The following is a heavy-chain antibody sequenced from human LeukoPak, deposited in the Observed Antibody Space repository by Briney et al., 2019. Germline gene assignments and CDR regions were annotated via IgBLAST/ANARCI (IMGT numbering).Heavy chain of an antibody. Sequence: PSETLSLTCTVSGGSISSGGYYWSWIRQPPGKGLEWIGYIYYSGSTYYNPSLKSRVTISVDTSKNQFSLKLSSVTAADTAVYYCARAPRRGDILTGYYTTAFAFDIWGQGTMVTVSS. CDR2: IYYSGST. J-gene: IGHJ3*02. V-gene: IGHV4-31*03. D-gene: IGHD3-9*01. CDR1: GGSISSGGYY. CDR3: ARAPRRGDILTGYYTTAFAFDI.